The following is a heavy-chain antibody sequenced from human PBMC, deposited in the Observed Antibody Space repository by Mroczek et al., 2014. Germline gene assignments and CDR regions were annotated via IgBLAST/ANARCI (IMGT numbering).Heavy chain of an antibody. CDR3: ARGSVLMVYAVIDY. Sequence: QVQLQESGAGLLKPSETLSLTCAVYGESFSGYYWSWIRQPPGKGLEWIGEINHSGSTNYNPSLKSRVTISVDTSKNQFSLKLSSVTAADTAVYYCARGSVLMVYAVIDYWGQGTLVTSPQ. V-gene: IGHV4-34*01. CDR1: GESFSGYY. CDR2: INHSGST. D-gene: IGHD2-8*01. J-gene: IGHJ4*02.